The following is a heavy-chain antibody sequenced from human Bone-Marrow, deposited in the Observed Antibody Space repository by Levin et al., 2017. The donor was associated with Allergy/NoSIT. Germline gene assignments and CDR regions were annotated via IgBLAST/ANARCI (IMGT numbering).Heavy chain of an antibody. CDR1: GGSITSYY. J-gene: IGHJ4*02. Sequence: GSLRLSCTVSGGSITSYYWNWIRQPPGKGLEWIGYIYNSGNTNYNPSLKSRVTISMDTSKNQFSLKLSSVTAADTAVYYCARVRSGNYCCENDYWGQGTLVNVSS. CDR3: ARVRSGNYCCENDY. V-gene: IGHV4-59*01. CDR2: IYNSGNT. D-gene: IGHD1-26*01.